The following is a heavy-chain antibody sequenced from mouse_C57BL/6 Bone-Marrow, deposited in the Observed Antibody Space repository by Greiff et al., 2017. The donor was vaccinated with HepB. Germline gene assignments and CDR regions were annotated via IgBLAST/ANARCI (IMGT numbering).Heavy chain of an antibody. V-gene: IGHV1-81*01. CDR3: ARSGYYYGSSYWFAD. CDR1: GYTFTSYG. Sequence: VQLQQSGAELARPGASVKLSCKASGYTFTSYGISWVKQRTGQGLEWIGEIYPRSGNTYYNEKFKGKATLTADKSSSTAYMELRSLTSEDSAVYFCARSGYYYGSSYWFADWGQGTLVTVSA. D-gene: IGHD1-1*01. CDR2: IYPRSGNT. J-gene: IGHJ3*01.